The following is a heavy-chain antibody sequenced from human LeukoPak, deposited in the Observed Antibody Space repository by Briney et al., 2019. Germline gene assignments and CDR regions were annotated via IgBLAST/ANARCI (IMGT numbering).Heavy chain of an antibody. D-gene: IGHD5-18*01. V-gene: IGHV1-69*13. CDR1: GGTFSSYA. CDR3: ARDLGSHDHTADYYYGMDV. J-gene: IGHJ6*02. CDR2: IIPIFGTA. Sequence: SVTVSCTASGGTFSSYAISWVRQAPGQGLEWMGGIIPIFGTANYAQKFQGRVTITADESTSTAYMELSSLRSEETAVYYCARDLGSHDHTADYYYGMDVWGQGTTVTVSS.